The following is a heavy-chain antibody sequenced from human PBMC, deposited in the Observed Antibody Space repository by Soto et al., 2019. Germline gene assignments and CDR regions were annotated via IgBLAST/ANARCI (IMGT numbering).Heavy chain of an antibody. V-gene: IGHV4-59*01. J-gene: IGHJ3*02. D-gene: IGHD2-2*01. CDR3: AGNQDIVVVPAAMPQTDAFDI. Sequence: PSETLSLTCTVSGGSISSYYWSWIRQPPGKGLEWIGYIYYSGSTNYNPSLKSRVTISVDTSKNQFSLKLSSVTAADTAVYYCAGNQDIVVVPAAMPQTDAFDIWGQGTMVTVSS. CDR2: IYYSGST. CDR1: GGSISSYY.